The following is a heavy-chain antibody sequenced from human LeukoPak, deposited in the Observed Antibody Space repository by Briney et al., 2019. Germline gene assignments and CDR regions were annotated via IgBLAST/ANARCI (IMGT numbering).Heavy chain of an antibody. CDR2: IYYSGST. V-gene: IGHV4-61*05. CDR1: GGSISSRPYY. D-gene: IGHD3-10*01. J-gene: IGHJ6*03. Sequence: SETLSLTCTVSGGSISSRPYYWGWVRQPPGKGLEWIGYIYYSGSTNYNPSLKSRVTISVDTSKNQFSLKLCSVTAADTAVYYCARVIRGVMNYYYYMDVWGKGTTVTVSS. CDR3: ARVIRGVMNYYYYMDV.